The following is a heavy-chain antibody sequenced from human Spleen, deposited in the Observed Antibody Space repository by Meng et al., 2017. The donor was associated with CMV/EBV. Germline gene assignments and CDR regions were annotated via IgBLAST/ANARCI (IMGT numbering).Heavy chain of an antibody. Sequence: GGPLRLSCAASGFTFSSYAMHWVRQAPGKGLEWVAVISYDGSNKYYADSVKGRFTISRDNSKNTVYLQMNGLRAEDTAVYCCARRKYDSGDYYHHAFDIWGQGTLVTVSS. V-gene: IGHV3-30*14. D-gene: IGHD3-22*01. J-gene: IGHJ3*02. CDR3: ARRKYDSGDYYHHAFDI. CDR2: ISYDGSNK. CDR1: GFTFSSYA.